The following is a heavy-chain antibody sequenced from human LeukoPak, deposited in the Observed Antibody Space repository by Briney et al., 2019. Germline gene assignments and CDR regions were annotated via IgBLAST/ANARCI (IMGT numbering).Heavy chain of an antibody. CDR1: GGSFSGYY. D-gene: IGHD2-2*01. J-gene: IGHJ4*02. Sequence: SETLSLTCAVSGGSFSGYYRSWIRQPPGKGLEWIGEINHSGSTNYNPSLKSRVTRSVDPAKNQFSLKLSSVTAADTAVYYCGGNARASSDYWGQGTVVSVSS. CDR3: GGNARASSDY. CDR2: INHSGST. V-gene: IGHV4-34*01.